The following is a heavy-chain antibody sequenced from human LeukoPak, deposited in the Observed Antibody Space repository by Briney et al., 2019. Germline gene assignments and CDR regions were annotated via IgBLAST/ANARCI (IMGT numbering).Heavy chain of an antibody. CDR1: GYSFTTYW. CDR2: IYPGDSDT. V-gene: IGHV5-51*01. Sequence: GESLKISCRGSGYSFTTYWIGWVRQMPGKGLEWMGIIYPGDSDTRYSASFQGQVTISADKSINTAYLQWSSLKASDTAMYYCARRQGCSSTSCPPDYWGQGTLVTVSS. CDR3: ARRQGCSSTSCPPDY. D-gene: IGHD2-2*01. J-gene: IGHJ4*02.